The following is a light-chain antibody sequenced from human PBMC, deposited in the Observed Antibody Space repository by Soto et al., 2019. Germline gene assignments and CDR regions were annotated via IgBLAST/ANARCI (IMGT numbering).Light chain of an antibody. V-gene: IGKV3-11*01. J-gene: IGKJ3*01. Sequence: EIVMTQSPGTLSVSPGERATLSCRASQSVSRNLAWYQQKPGQAPRLLIYDASNRATGIPARFSGSGSVTDFTLTISSLEPEDFAVYYCQQRSNWATFGPGTKVDIK. CDR2: DAS. CDR3: QQRSNWAT. CDR1: QSVSRN.